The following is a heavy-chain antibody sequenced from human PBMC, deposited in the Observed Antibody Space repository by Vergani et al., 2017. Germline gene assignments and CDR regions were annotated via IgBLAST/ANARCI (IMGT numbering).Heavy chain of an antibody. CDR1: GGSISSGSYY. V-gene: IGHV4-61*02. J-gene: IGHJ4*02. CDR3: ARGGGPKVDYGGNLLDY. D-gene: IGHD4-23*01. CDR2: IYTSGST. Sequence: QVQLQESGPGLVKPSQTLSLTCTVSGGSISSGSYYWSWIRQPAGKGLEWIGRIYTSGSTNYNPSLKSRVTMSVDTSKNQFSLKLSSVTAADTAVYYCARGGGPKVDYGGNLLDYWGQGTLVTVSS.